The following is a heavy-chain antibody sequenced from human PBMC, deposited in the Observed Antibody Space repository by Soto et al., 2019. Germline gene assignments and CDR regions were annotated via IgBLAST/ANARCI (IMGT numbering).Heavy chain of an antibody. CDR2: IFYSGSA. CDR3: ARPPTASLDAFDI. Sequence: SETLSLTCTVSGGSISSSRYYWGWIRQPPGKGLEWIGSIFYSGSAYHNPSLKSRVTISVDTSKNRFSLKLGSVTAADTAVYYCARPPTASLDAFDIWGQGTMVTVSS. V-gene: IGHV4-39*01. CDR1: GGSISSSRYY. J-gene: IGHJ3*02.